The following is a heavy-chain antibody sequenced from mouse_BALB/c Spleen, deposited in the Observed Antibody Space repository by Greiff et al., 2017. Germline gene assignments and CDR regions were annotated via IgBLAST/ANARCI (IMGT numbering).Heavy chain of an antibody. V-gene: IGHV7-3*02. CDR2: IRNKANGYTT. CDR3: ARDDPYYAMDY. J-gene: IGHJ4*01. Sequence: EVKLVESGGGLVQPGGSLRLSCATSGFTFTDYYMSWVRQPPGKALEWLGFIRNKANGYTTEYSASVKGRFTISRDNSQSILYLQMNTLRAEDSATYYCARDDPYYAMDYWGQGTSVTVSS. CDR1: GFTFTDYY.